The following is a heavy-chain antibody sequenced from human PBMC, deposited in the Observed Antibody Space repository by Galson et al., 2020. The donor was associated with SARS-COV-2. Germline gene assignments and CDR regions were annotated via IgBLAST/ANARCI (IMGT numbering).Heavy chain of an antibody. CDR1: GYSISSGYF. CDR2: IYHSGST. J-gene: IGHJ4*02. V-gene: IGHV4-38-2*02. CDR3: ATYSVVVVAPTPLRADY. D-gene: IGHD2-15*01. Sequence: SETLSLTCTVSGYSISSGYFWGWIRQPPGKGLEWMGSIYHSGSTYYNPSLKSRVTISVDTSKNQFSLKLSSVTAADTAVDYWATYSVVVVAPTPLRADYWGQGTLVTVSS.